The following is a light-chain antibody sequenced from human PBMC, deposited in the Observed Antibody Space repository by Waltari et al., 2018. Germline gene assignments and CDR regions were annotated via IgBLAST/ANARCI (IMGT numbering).Light chain of an antibody. CDR3: QSYDATTQV. CDR2: QDY. CDR1: RCGLAPSH. J-gene: IGLJ3*02. V-gene: IGLV6-57*01. Sequence: NFMLTQPHSVSVSPGKTVPLTCTRSRCGLAPSHVQWYRQRPGSSPTTLIYQDYRRPSGVPDRFSGYIAISSNSASLTIARLEPEDEADYYCQSYDATTQVFGGGTKLTVL.